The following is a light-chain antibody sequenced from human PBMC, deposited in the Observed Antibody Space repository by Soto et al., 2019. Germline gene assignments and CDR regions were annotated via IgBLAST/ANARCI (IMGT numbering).Light chain of an antibody. CDR1: QFVSSR. J-gene: IGKJ1*01. V-gene: IGKV3-15*01. CDR3: QEYIQWPPGM. CDR2: DTS. Sequence: DIVVTQSPATLSASPGERVTLSCRASQFVSSRLAWYQQRPGQVPRLLIYDTSTRAPGISSRFSGIGSGTEFTLTISSLQSEDFAVYYCQEYIQWPPGMFVPGTTVDIK.